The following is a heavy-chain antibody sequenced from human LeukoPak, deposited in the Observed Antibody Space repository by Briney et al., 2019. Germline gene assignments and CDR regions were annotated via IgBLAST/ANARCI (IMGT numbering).Heavy chain of an antibody. J-gene: IGHJ4*02. Sequence: GGSLRLSCAASGFTFNNYAMSWVRQAPGKGLEWVSTISGGGGSTYYADSVKGRFTISRDNSKNTLYLQMNSLRAEDTAVFYCAGDSYYYDSSGYYGYWGQGTLVTVSS. CDR3: AGDSYYYDSSGYYGY. V-gene: IGHV3-23*01. D-gene: IGHD3-22*01. CDR2: ISGGGGST. CDR1: GFTFNNYA.